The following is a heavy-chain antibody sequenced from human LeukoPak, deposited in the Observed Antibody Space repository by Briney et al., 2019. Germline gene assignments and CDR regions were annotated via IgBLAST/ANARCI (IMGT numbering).Heavy chain of an antibody. CDR3: VRGGNLFDS. D-gene: IGHD3-10*01. CDR2: ISSSGSTI. CDR1: GFTFSSYT. J-gene: IGHJ4*02. V-gene: IGHV3-48*02. Sequence: PGGSLRLSCAASGFTFSSYTMNWVRQAPGKGLEWLSYISSSGSTIYYADSLKGRFTISRDNAQNSLYLQMNSLRDEDTAVYYCVRGGNLFDSWGQGTLVTVSS.